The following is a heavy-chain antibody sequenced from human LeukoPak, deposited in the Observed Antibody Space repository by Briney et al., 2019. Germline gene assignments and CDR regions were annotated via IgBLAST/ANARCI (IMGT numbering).Heavy chain of an antibody. J-gene: IGHJ4*02. CDR1: GFTFSSYA. CDR2: ISFDGYNK. Sequence: PGGSLRLSCAASGFTFSSYAMSWVRQAPGKGLEWVAVISFDGYNKYFADSVKGRFTISRDNSKNTLYLQMNSLRAEDTALYYCARDPLVFGRLRRRSTFDYWGQGTLVTVSS. V-gene: IGHV3-30*04. D-gene: IGHD2-2*01. CDR3: ARDPLVFGRLRRRSTFDY.